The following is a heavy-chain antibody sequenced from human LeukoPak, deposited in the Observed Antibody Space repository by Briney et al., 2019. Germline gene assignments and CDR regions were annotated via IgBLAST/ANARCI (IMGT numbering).Heavy chain of an antibody. D-gene: IGHD5-12*01. V-gene: IGHV1-46*01. J-gene: IGHJ4*02. CDR2: INPSGGST. Sequence: ASVKVSCKASGYTFTSYYMHWVRQAPGQGLEWMGIINPSGGSTSYAQKFQGRVTMTRDTSTSTVYMELSSLRSEDTAVYYCARAASRYSGYDSPPRWGQGTLVTVSS. CDR3: ARAASRYSGYDSPPR. CDR1: GYTFTSYY.